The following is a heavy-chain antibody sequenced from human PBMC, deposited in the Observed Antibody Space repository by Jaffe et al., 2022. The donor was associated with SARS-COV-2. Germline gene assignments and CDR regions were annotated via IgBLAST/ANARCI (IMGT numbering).Heavy chain of an antibody. CDR3: ARVGHDFPNYYGMDV. J-gene: IGHJ6*02. Sequence: QVQLQQWGAGLLKPSETLSLTCAVYGGSFSGYYWSWIRQPPGKGLEWIGEINHSGSTNYNPSLKSRVTISVDTSKNQFSLKLSSVTAADTAVYYCARVGHDFPNYYGMDVWGQGTTVTVSS. V-gene: IGHV4-34*01. D-gene: IGHD3-3*01. CDR2: INHSGST. CDR1: GGSFSGYY.